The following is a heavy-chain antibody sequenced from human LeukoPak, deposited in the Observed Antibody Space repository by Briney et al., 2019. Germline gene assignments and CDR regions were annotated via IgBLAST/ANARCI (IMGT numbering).Heavy chain of an antibody. V-gene: IGHV1-69*06. Sequence: SVKVSCKASGYTFTSYGISWVRQAPGQGLDWMGGIIPIFGTANYAQKFQGRVTITADKSTSTAYMELSSLRSEDTAVYYRARLLDDSSGYYAFDIWGQGTMVTVSS. CDR2: IIPIFGTA. CDR1: GYTFTSYG. D-gene: IGHD3-22*01. J-gene: IGHJ3*02. CDR3: ARLLDDSSGYYAFDI.